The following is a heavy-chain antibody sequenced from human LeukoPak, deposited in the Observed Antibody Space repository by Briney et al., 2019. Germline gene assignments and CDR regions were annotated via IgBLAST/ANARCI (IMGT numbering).Heavy chain of an antibody. V-gene: IGHV3-23*01. D-gene: IGHD3-3*01. CDR1: GFTFSSYA. CDR3: AKSVVPIFGVVIQYYFDY. J-gene: IGHJ4*02. Sequence: QTGGSLRLSCAASGFTFSSYAMSWVRQAPGKGLEWVSAISGSGGSTYYADSVKGRFTISRDNSKNTLYLQMNSLRAEDTAVYYCAKSVVPIFGVVIQYYFDYWGQGTLVTVSS. CDR2: ISGSGGST.